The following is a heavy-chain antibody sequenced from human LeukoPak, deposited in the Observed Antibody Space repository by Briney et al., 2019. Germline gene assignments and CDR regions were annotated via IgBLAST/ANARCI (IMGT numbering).Heavy chain of an antibody. V-gene: IGHV4-31*03. CDR2: FYYCGGT. CDR1: GGSISSGGYY. D-gene: IGHD1/OR15-1a*01. CDR3: ARANKGTSIFDY. J-gene: IGHJ4*02. Sequence: SQTLSLTCTVSGGSISSGGYYCSWVRQHPGEGLGWFGYFYYCGGTCFHPSLKSRVTISVDTSKNQLSLKLSSVAAAHTAVYYCARANKGTSIFDYWGQRTLVTVSS.